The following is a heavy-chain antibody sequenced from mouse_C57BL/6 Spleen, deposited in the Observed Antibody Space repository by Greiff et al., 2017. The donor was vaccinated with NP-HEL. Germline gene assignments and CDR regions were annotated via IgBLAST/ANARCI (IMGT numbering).Heavy chain of an antibody. V-gene: IGHV5-17*01. D-gene: IGHD2-4*01. CDR3: ARQIYYDYDDWFAY. CDR2: ISSGSSTI. Sequence: EVQLQESGGGLVKPGGSLKLSCAASGFTFSDYGMHWVRQAPEKGLEWVAYISSGSSTIYYADTVKGRFTISRDNAKNTLFLQMTSLRSEDTAMYYCARQIYYDYDDWFAYWGQGTLVTVSA. J-gene: IGHJ3*01. CDR1: GFTFSDYG.